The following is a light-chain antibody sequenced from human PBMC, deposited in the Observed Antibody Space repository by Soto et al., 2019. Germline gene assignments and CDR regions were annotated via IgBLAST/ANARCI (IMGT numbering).Light chain of an antibody. J-gene: IGKJ4*01. CDR3: QQYDDYPLT. CDR1: QSDSSW. V-gene: IGKV1-5*01. Sequence: DIQMTQSPSTLSASIGDRVTITCRASQSDSSWLAWYQQKPGKVPKFLIYDASNLESGVPSRFSGSGAGTNFTLTISGLQPDDFATYYCQQYDDYPLTVGGGTKV. CDR2: DAS.